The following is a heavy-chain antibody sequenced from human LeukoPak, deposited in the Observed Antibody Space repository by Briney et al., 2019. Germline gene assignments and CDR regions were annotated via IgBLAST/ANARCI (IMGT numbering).Heavy chain of an antibody. D-gene: IGHD2-15*01. V-gene: IGHV4-4*02. J-gene: IGHJ4*02. CDR3: ARGYCSGGSCYYDY. Sequence: SETLSLTCGVSGGSISNTNWWTWVRQPPGKGLEWIGEVNLQGSTNYNPSLKSRVAISVDTSENQFSLKLSSVTAADTAVYYCARGYCSGGSCYYDYWGQGTLVTVSS. CDR1: GGSISNTNW. CDR2: VNLQGST.